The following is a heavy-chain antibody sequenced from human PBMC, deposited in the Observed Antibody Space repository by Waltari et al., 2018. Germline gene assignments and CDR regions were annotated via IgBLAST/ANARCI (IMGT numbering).Heavy chain of an antibody. J-gene: IGHJ5*02. CDR2: ISRSGSSV. CDR1: GFTFSNYG. V-gene: IGHV3-48*01. Sequence: EVQLVESGGALVQPGGSLRLSCAASGFTFSNYGRNWFRQAPGKGLEWVAYISRSGSSVYSADSVKGRFTISRDNAKNSLYLQMNSLRPEDTALYYCARTRDEDCGGGSCYDRWFDPWGQGTQVTVAS. CDR3: ARTRDEDCGGGSCYDRWFDP. D-gene: IGHD2-15*01.